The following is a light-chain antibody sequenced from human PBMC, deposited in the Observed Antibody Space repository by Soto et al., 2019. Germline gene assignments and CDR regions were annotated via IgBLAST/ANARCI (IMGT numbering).Light chain of an antibody. CDR1: SSDVGGYNY. V-gene: IGLV2-14*03. CDR2: DVS. J-gene: IGLJ7*01. Sequence: QSVLTQPASVSGSPGQSITISCTGTSSDVGGYNYVSWYQQHPGKVPKLMIYDVSNRPSGVSNRFSGSKSGNTASLTISGLQPEDEADYYCSSYTSSSTVIFGGGTQLTVL. CDR3: SSYTSSSTVI.